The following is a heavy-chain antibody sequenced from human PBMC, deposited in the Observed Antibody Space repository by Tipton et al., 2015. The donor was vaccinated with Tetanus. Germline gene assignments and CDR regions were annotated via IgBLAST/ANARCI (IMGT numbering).Heavy chain of an antibody. CDR1: GGSISSYY. CDR2: IYTSGST. Sequence: TLSLTCTVSGGSISSYYWSWIRQPAGKGLEWIGRIYTSGSTNYNPSLKSRVTMSVDTSKNQFSLKLSPVTAADTAVYYCASSRDGYNPSYFDYWGQGTLVTVSS. J-gene: IGHJ4*02. D-gene: IGHD5-24*01. CDR3: ASSRDGYNPSYFDY. V-gene: IGHV4-4*07.